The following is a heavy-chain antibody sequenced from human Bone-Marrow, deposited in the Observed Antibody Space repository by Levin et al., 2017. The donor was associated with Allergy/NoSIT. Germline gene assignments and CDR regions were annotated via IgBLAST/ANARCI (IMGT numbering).Heavy chain of an antibody. V-gene: IGHV3-7*04. CDR3: ARGSPSLVGSETYYKVHY. CDR1: GFTFGTYW. J-gene: IGHJ4*02. CDR2: INQDGSER. Sequence: GGSLRLSCAASGFTFGTYWMTWVRQAPGKGLEWVANINQDGSERFYVDSVRGRFTISRDNAKKSVHLQMNSLRAEDTAVYFCARGSPSLVGSETYYKVHYWGQGTLVTVSS. D-gene: IGHD3-10*01.